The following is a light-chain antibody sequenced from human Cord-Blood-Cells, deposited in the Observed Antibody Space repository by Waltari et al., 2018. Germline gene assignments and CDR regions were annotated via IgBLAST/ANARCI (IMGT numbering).Light chain of an antibody. Sequence: PLPPSPSSLSASVGDRVPLPCRARQSIRSYLHWYQQKPGKAPKLLIYAASSLQSGVPSRFSGSGSVTDFTLTISSLQPEDFATSYCQQSYSTPYTFGQGTKLEIK. V-gene: IGKV1-39*01. CDR2: AAS. CDR1: QSIRSY. J-gene: IGKJ2*01. CDR3: QQSYSTPYT.